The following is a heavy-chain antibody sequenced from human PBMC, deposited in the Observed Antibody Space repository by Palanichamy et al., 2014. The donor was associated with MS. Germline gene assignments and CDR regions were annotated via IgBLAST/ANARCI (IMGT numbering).Heavy chain of an antibody. CDR1: GGSIRGYY. Sequence: QVQLQESGPGLVKPSETLSLTCTVSGGSIRGYYWSWIRQPAGKGLEWIGRIYPRGITNYSPSLKSRVTMSIDTSKNQFSLNLSSVTAADTAVYYCARDDYGSGTSAYGMDVWGRGTTVTVSS. J-gene: IGHJ6*02. CDR3: ARDDYGSGTSAYGMDV. D-gene: IGHD3-10*01. V-gene: IGHV4-4*07. CDR2: IYPRGIT.